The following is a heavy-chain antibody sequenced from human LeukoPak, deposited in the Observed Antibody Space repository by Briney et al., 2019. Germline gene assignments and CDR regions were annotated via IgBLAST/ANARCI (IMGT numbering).Heavy chain of an antibody. CDR1: GYTFTSYY. V-gene: IGHV1-46*01. CDR3: AREGPNWNPFDY. CDR2: INPSGGST. D-gene: IGHD1-20*01. J-gene: IGHJ4*02. Sequence: ASVKVSCKASGYTFTSYYMHWVRQAPGQGLEWKGIINPSGGSTSYAQKFQGRVTMTRDTSTSTVYMELSSLRSEDTAVYYCAREGPNWNPFDYWGQGTLVTVSS.